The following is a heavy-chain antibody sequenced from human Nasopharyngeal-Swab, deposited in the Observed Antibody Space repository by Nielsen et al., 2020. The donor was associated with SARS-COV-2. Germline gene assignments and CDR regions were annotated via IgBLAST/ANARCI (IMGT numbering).Heavy chain of an antibody. J-gene: IGHJ4*02. D-gene: IGHD1-26*01. V-gene: IGHV4-59*12. CDR3: AREVVGGLVDS. CDR1: GGSTSSYY. CDR2: FYYSGIT. Sequence: SETLSLTCTVSGGSTSSYYWSWIRQSPGKGLEWIGYFYYSGITNYNPSLKSRVTILIDTSKNQSSLKLNSVTAADTAVDYCAREVVGGLVDSWGQGTLVTVSS.